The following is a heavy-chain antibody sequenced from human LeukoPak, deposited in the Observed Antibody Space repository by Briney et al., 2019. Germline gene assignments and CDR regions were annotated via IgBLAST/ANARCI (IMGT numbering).Heavy chain of an antibody. CDR3: ARRRNSGDYYYYYMDV. V-gene: IGHV1-2*02. CDR1: GYTFTGYY. D-gene: IGHD2-15*01. CDR2: INPNSGGT. Sequence: GASVKVSCKASGYTFTGYYMHWVRQAPGQGLEWMGWINPNSGGTNYAQKFQGGVTMTRDTSISTAYMELSRLRSDDTAVYYCARRRNSGDYYYYYMDVWGKGTTVTVSS. J-gene: IGHJ6*03.